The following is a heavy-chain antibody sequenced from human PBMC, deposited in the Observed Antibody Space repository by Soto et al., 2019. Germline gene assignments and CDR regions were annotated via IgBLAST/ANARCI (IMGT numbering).Heavy chain of an antibody. Sequence: QMQRVQSGPEVRKPGTSVKVSCKASGFTFSSSSVQGVRQARGQRLEWIGWIVVGSGDTNYAQKFQERVTITRDMSTTTAYMDLSSLRSEATAVYYCAAERLLYCIGVWGQGTTVTVSS. V-gene: IGHV1-58*01. CDR1: GFTFSSSS. J-gene: IGHJ6*02. CDR2: IVVGSGDT. CDR3: AAERLLYCIGV.